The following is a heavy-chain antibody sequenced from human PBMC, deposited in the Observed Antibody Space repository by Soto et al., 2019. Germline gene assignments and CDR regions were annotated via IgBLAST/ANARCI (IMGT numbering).Heavy chain of an antibody. J-gene: IGHJ4*02. V-gene: IGHV4-39*01. D-gene: IGHD6-6*01. Sequence: PSETLSLTCTVSGGSISSSSYYWGWIRQPPGKGLEWIGSIYYSGSTYYNPSLKSRVTISVDTSKNQFSLKLSSVTAADTAVYYCARLARQYRRDFDYWGQGTLVTVSS. CDR3: ARLARQYRRDFDY. CDR1: GGSISSSSYY. CDR2: IYYSGST.